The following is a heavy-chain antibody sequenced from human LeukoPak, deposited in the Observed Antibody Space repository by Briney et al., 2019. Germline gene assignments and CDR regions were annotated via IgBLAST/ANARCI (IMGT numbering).Heavy chain of an antibody. V-gene: IGHV4-34*01. CDR3: ARGEDGYYDFWSGFYYFDY. Sequence: SETLSLTCAVYGGSFSGYYWSWIHQPPGKGLEWIGEINHSGSTNYNPSLKSRVTISVDTSKNQFSLKLSSVTAADTAVYYCARGEDGYYDFWSGFYYFDYWGQGTLVTVSS. D-gene: IGHD3-3*01. J-gene: IGHJ4*02. CDR2: INHSGST. CDR1: GGSFSGYY.